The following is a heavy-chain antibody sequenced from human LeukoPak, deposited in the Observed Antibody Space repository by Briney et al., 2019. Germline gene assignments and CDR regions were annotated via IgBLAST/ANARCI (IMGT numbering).Heavy chain of an antibody. D-gene: IGHD2-8*02. CDR1: GDSISTRNW. V-gene: IGHV4-4*02. J-gene: IGHJ4*02. Sequence: SETLSLTCAVSGDSISTRNWWNWVRQPPGKGLDGIGEISHGGSTKYNPSLKNRVTISKDNSKNEFSLKLNSVTAADTAVYFCARSAGWWSLDYWGQGALVTVST. CDR2: ISHGGST. CDR3: ARSAGWWSLDY.